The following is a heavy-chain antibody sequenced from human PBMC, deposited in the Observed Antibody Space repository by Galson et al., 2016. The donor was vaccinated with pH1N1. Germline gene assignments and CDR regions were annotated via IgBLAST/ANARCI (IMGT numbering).Heavy chain of an antibody. V-gene: IGHV3-30*12. CDR1: GFTFSSCG. J-gene: IGHJ3*02. Sequence: SLRLSCAASGFTFSSCGIYWVRQAPGKGLEWVANILYNGNDKYYADSVNGRFTISRESSMTTEILQMISVTVEDTAVYFCARDECGYGDSLADVFDIWGQGTMVTVSS. CDR3: ARDECGYGDSLADVFDI. CDR2: ILYNGNDK. D-gene: IGHD4-17*01.